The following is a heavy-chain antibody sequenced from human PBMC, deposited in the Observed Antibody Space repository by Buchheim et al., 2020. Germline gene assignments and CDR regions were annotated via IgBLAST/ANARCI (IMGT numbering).Heavy chain of an antibody. Sequence: QLQLQESGSGLVKPSQTLSLTCAVSGGSISSGGYSWSWIRQPPGKGLEWIGYIYHSGSTYYNSSLKSRVTISVDRSTNQFSLKRSSVTAADTAVYYFARGRGPDSSGYYYFPFGYYFDYWGQGTL. CDR1: GGSISSGGYS. D-gene: IGHD3-22*01. CDR3: ARGRGPDSSGYYYFPFGYYFDY. J-gene: IGHJ4*02. CDR2: IYHSGST. V-gene: IGHV4-30-2*01.